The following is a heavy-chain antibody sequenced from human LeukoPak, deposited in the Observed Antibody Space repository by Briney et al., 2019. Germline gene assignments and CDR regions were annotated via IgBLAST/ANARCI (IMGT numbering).Heavy chain of an antibody. D-gene: IGHD3-16*01. CDR1: GFTFSNYG. Sequence: PGGSLRLSCAASGFTFSNYGMHWVRQAPDKGLEWVAVFSYDGTNKYYRDSVKGRFTISRDNSKNTLYLQMNSLRAEDTAVYYCGRDLEGTYADYYGVDVWGQGTTVTVS. J-gene: IGHJ6*02. CDR3: GRDLEGTYADYYGVDV. CDR2: FSYDGTNK. V-gene: IGHV3-30*03.